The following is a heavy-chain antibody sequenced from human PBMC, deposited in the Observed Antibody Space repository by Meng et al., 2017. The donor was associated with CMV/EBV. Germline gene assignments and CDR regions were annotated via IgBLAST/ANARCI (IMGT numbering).Heavy chain of an antibody. J-gene: IGHJ4*02. CDR2: IYSGGST. D-gene: IGHD6-6*01. Sequence: GESLKISCAASGFTVSSNYMSWVRQAPGKGLEWVSVIYSGGSTYYADSVKGRFTISRDNSKNTLYLQMNSLRAEDTAVYYCARETSSSGGFDYWGQGTLVTVSS. CDR3: ARETSSSGGFDY. V-gene: IGHV3-53*01. CDR1: GFTVSSNY.